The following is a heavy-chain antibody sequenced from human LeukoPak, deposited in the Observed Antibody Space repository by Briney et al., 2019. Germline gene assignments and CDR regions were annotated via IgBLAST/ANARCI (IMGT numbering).Heavy chain of an antibody. CDR2: ISYDGSNK. D-gene: IGHD3-3*01. V-gene: IGHV3-30-3*01. J-gene: IGHJ5*02. CDR1: GFTFSSYA. Sequence: PGRSLRLSCAASGFTFSSYAMHWVRQAPGKGLEWVAVISYDGSNKYYADSVKGRFTISRDNSKNTLYLQMNSLRAEDTAVYYCARDPNYDFWSPTRERWFDPWGQGTLVTVSS. CDR3: ARDPNYDFWSPTRERWFDP.